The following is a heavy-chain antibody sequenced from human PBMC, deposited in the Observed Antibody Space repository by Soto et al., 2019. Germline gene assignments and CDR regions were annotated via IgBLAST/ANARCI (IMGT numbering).Heavy chain of an antibody. CDR3: ARPKITFGGHRDSFDY. V-gene: IGHV1-18*04. D-gene: IGHD3-16*01. CDR2: ISAYNGNT. J-gene: IGHJ4*02. Sequence: ASVKVSCKASGYTFTSYGISWVRQAPGQGLEWMGWISAYNGNTNYAQKLQGRVTMTTDTSTSTAYMELRSLRSDDTAVYYCARPKITFGGHRDSFDYWGQGTLVTVSS. CDR1: GYTFTSYG.